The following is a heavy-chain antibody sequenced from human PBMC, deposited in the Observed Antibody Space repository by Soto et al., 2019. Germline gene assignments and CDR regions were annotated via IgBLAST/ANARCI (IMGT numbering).Heavy chain of an antibody. D-gene: IGHD3-16*01. V-gene: IGHV3-11*01. CDR3: VGVQGPTYRAV. J-gene: IGHJ6*03. Sequence: QVQLVESGGGLVKPGESLRLSCAASGFTFSDSFMSWSRQTPGKGLEWLSYISGRDGNIYYADSVRGRFTISRDNAKISVYVQMNSLRAEDTAVYYCVGVQGPTYRAVWGKGTTVTVS. CDR2: ISGRDGNI. CDR1: GFTFSDSF.